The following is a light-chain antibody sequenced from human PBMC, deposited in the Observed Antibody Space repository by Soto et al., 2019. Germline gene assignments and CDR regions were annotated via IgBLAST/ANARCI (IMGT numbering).Light chain of an antibody. CDR3: QKYNSAPLT. Sequence: DIQMTQSPSSLSASVGDRVTITCRASQGISNYLAWYQQKPGKVPKLLIYAASTLQSGVPSRFSGSGSGTDFTLTISRLQPEDVATYYCQKYNSAPLTFGGGTKVHIK. V-gene: IGKV1-27*01. J-gene: IGKJ4*02. CDR1: QGISNY. CDR2: AAS.